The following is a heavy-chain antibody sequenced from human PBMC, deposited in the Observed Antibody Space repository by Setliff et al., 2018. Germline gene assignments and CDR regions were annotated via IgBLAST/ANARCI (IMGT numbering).Heavy chain of an antibody. CDR1: GFTFSNAW. CDR2: GRTT. D-gene: IGHD2-15*01. CDR3: AKRGPYCSGGTCHYSFDY. J-gene: IGHJ4*02. Sequence: GGSLRLSCTASGFTFSNAWMSWVRQAPGKGLEWVGRTTYSADSVKGRFTISRDNSKNTVYLEMNSLRAEDTAVYYCAKRGPYCSGGTCHYSFDYWGQGTLVTVSS. V-gene: IGHV3-23*01.